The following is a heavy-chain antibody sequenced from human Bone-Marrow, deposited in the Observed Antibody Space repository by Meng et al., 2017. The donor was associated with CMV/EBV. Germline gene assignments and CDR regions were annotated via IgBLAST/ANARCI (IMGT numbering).Heavy chain of an antibody. V-gene: IGHV4-38-2*02. J-gene: IGHJ4*02. CDR1: GYSISSGYY. Sequence: SETLSLTCTVSGYSISSGYYWGWIRQPPGKGLEWIGSIYHSGSTYYNPSLKSRVTISVDTSKNQFSLKLSSVTAADTAVYYCARAVRLAPYSWDYWGQGTLVTVSS. CDR2: IYHSGST. CDR3: ARAVRLAPYSWDY. D-gene: IGHD2-15*01.